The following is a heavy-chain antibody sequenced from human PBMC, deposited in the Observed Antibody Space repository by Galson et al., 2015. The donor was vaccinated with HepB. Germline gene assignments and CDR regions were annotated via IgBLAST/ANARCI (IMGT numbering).Heavy chain of an antibody. CDR3: GSRWADY. CDR1: GFTFDDYA. D-gene: IGHD4-23*01. CDR2: ISWNSGSI. J-gene: IGHJ4*02. V-gene: IGHV3-9*01. Sequence: SLRLSCAASGFTFDDYAMHWVRQAPGKGLEWVSGISWNSGSIGYADSVKGRFTISRDNAKNSLYLQMNSLRAEDTAVYYCGSRWADYWGQGTLVTVSS.